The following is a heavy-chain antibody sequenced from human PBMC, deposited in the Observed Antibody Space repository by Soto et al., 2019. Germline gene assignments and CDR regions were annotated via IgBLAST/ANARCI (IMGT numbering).Heavy chain of an antibody. CDR1: GGSISSYY. J-gene: IGHJ4*02. V-gene: IGHV4-59*08. D-gene: IGHD5-12*01. CDR3: ARGGDGYNYDLFDY. Sequence: SETLSLTCTVSGGSISSYYWSWIRQPPGKGLEWIGYIYYSGSTNYNPSLKSRVTISVDTSKNQFSLKLSSVTAADTAVYYCARGGDGYNYDLFDYWGQGTLVTVS. CDR2: IYYSGST.